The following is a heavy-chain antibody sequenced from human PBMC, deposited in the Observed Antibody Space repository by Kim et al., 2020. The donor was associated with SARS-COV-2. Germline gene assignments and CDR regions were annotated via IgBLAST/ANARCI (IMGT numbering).Heavy chain of an antibody. D-gene: IGHD3-22*01. V-gene: IGHV3-48*04. J-gene: IGHJ4*02. Sequence: GGSLRLSCAASGFTFSSYSMNWVRQAPGKGLEWGSYISSSSSTIYYADSVKGRFTISRDNAKNSLYLQMNSLRAEDTAVYYCARDIWPYYCDSSGSFDYWGQGTLVTVSS. CDR2: ISSSSSTI. CDR3: ARDIWPYYCDSSGSFDY. CDR1: GFTFSSYS.